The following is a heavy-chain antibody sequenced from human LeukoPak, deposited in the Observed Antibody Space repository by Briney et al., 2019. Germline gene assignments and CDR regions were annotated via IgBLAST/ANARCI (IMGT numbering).Heavy chain of an antibody. CDR1: GFTFSTYW. D-gene: IGHD6-25*01. J-gene: IGHJ4*02. Sequence: GGSLRLSCAASGFTFSTYWMHWVRQAPGKGLVWVSGIRSDGSSTIYADSVKGRFTISRDNARNALYLQVNSLRAEDTAVYYCARDSSGWGFDYWGQGSLVTVSS. V-gene: IGHV3-74*01. CDR3: ARDSSGWGFDY. CDR2: IRSDGSST.